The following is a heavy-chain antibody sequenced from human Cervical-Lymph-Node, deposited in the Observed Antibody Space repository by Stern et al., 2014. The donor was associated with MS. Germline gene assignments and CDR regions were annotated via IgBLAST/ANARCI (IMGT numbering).Heavy chain of an antibody. D-gene: IGHD3-22*01. CDR3: AQGVRESSAYYYGV. J-gene: IGHJ4*02. CDR1: GFTFSSYD. CDR2: IGTAGDT. Sequence: VQLVESGGGLVQPGGSLRLSCAASGFTFSSYDMHWVRQATGKGLEWVSAIGTAGDTYYPGSVKGRFTISRENAKNSLYLQMNSLRAGDTAVYYCAQGVRESSAYYYGVWGQGTLVTVSS. V-gene: IGHV3-13*01.